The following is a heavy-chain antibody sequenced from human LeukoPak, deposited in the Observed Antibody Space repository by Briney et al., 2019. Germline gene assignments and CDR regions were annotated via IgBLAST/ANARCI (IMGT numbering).Heavy chain of an antibody. CDR1: GGSISGSSYY. D-gene: IGHD3-9*01. V-gene: IGHV4-39*01. CDR2: IYYSGST. CDR3: ASTTVLLRYFDWLLSLGAFDI. Sequence: SETLSLTCTVSGGSISGSSYYWGWIRQPPGKGLEWIGSIYYSGSTYYNPSLKSRVTISVDTSKNQFSLKLSSVTAADTAVYYCASTTVLLRYFDWLLSLGAFDIWGQGTMVTVSS. J-gene: IGHJ3*02.